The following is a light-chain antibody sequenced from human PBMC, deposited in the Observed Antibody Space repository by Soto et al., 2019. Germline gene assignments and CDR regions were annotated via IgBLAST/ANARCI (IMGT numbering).Light chain of an antibody. Sequence: EIAMTQSPATLSVSPGERATLSCRASQSISTELAWYQQIPGQPPRLLIYSASTRATGIPARFTGSGSGSEFTLTISGLQSEDFAISYCQQGHNWPLTFGQGTRVEI. CDR3: QQGHNWPLT. V-gene: IGKV3-15*01. J-gene: IGKJ2*01. CDR1: QSISTE. CDR2: SAS.